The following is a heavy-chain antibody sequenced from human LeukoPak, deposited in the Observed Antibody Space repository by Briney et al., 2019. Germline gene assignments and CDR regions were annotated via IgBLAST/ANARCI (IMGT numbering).Heavy chain of an antibody. J-gene: IGHJ6*02. D-gene: IGHD6-13*01. Sequence: GRSLRLSCAASGFTFSSYGMHWVRQAPGKGLEWVAVISYDGSNKYYADSVKGRFTISRDNSKNTLYLQMNSLRAEDTAVYYCAKDLLQQLPPYYYYGMDVWGQGTTVTVSS. CDR3: AKDLLQQLPPYYYYGMDV. V-gene: IGHV3-30*18. CDR1: GFTFSSYG. CDR2: ISYDGSNK.